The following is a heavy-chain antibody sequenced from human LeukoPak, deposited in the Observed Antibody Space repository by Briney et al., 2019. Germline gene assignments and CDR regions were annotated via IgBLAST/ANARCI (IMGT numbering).Heavy chain of an antibody. J-gene: IGHJ5*02. CDR2: IYHSGST. Sequence: SETLSLTCTVSGYSISSGYYWGWIRQPPGKGLEWIGSIYHSGSTYYNPSLKSRVTISVDTSKNQFSLTVSSVTAADTAVYYCARTRGSYNWLDPWGQGTLVIVSS. V-gene: IGHV4-38-2*02. CDR1: GYSISSGYY. CDR3: ARTRGSYNWLDP. D-gene: IGHD5-24*01.